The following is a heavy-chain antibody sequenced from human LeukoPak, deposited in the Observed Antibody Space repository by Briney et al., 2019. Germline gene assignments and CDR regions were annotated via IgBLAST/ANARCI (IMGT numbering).Heavy chain of an antibody. Sequence: GGSLRLSCAASGFTFSSYSMNWVRQAPGKGLEWVSYISSSSSTIYYADSVKGRFTISRDNAKNSLYLQMNSLRAEDTAVYYCARGATVAGNPWFDPWGQGTLVTVSS. CDR2: ISSSSSTI. V-gene: IGHV3-48*04. CDR1: GFTFSSYS. D-gene: IGHD6-19*01. CDR3: ARGATVAGNPWFDP. J-gene: IGHJ5*02.